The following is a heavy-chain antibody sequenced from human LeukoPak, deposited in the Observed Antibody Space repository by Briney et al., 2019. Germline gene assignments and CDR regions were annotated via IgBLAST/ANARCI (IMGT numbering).Heavy chain of an antibody. D-gene: IGHD6-19*01. Sequence: SVKVSCKASGFSFTRSVIQWVRQARGQRLEWIGWIVVGSGNTNYAQKFQERVTITRDRSTSTAYMELSSLRSEDTALYYCATHSSRWYDHDAFDIWGQGTMVTVSS. CDR2: IVVGSGNT. V-gene: IGHV1-58*02. CDR1: GFSFTRSV. CDR3: ATHSSRWYDHDAFDI. J-gene: IGHJ3*02.